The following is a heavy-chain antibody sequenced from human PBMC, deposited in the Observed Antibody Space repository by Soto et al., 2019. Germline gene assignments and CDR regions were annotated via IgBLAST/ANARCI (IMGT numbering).Heavy chain of an antibody. Sequence: SETLSLTCTVSGGSISSGDYYWSWIRQPPGKGLEWIGYIYYSGSTYYNPSLKSRVTISVDTSKNQFSLKLSSVTAADTAVYYCARDQVVRGVINRKKYNWFDPWGQGTLVTVSS. V-gene: IGHV4-30-4*01. CDR2: IYYSGST. J-gene: IGHJ5*02. CDR1: GGSISSGDYY. CDR3: ARDQVVRGVINRKKYNWFDP. D-gene: IGHD3-10*01.